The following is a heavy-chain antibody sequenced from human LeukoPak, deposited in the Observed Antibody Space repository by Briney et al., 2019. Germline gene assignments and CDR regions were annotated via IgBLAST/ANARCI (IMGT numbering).Heavy chain of an antibody. CDR2: ISSSSSTI. Sequence: GGSLRLSCAASGFTVSSNYMSWVRQAPGKGLEWVSYISSSSSTIYYADSVKGRFTISRDNAKNSLYLQMNSLRAEDTAVYYCAKWGYCSSTSCLGAFEYWGQGTLVTVSS. J-gene: IGHJ4*02. V-gene: IGHV3-48*01. D-gene: IGHD2-2*01. CDR3: AKWGYCSSTSCLGAFEY. CDR1: GFTVSSNY.